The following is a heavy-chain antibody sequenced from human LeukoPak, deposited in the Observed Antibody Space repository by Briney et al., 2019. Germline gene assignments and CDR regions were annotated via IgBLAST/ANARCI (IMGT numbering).Heavy chain of an antibody. D-gene: IGHD3-16*02. CDR1: GGSISSGGYY. CDR3: ARDPIVSVGDWYFDL. Sequence: SETLSLTCTVSGGSISSGGYYWSWIRQPPGKGLEWIGYIYYSGSTDYTNYNPSLKSRVTISVDTSKNQFSLKLSSVTAADTAVYYCARDPIVSVGDWYFDLWGRGTLVTVSS. J-gene: IGHJ2*01. CDR2: IYYSGSTDYT. V-gene: IGHV4-61*08.